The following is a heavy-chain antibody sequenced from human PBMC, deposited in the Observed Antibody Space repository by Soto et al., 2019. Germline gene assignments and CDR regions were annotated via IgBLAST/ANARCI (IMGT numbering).Heavy chain of an antibody. Sequence: SVKVSCKASGGTFSSYAISWVRQAPGQGLEWMGGIIPIFGTANYAQKFQGRVTITADESTSTAYMELSSLRSEDTAVYYCAARVGAMIVVAPPDYWGQGTLVTV. CDR1: GGTFSSYA. D-gene: IGHD3-22*01. V-gene: IGHV1-69*13. J-gene: IGHJ4*02. CDR2: IIPIFGTA. CDR3: AARVGAMIVVAPPDY.